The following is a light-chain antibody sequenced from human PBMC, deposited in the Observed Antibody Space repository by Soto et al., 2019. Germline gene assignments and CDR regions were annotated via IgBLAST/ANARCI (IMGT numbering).Light chain of an antibody. Sequence: DIQMTQSPSSLSASVGDRVTITCRASQGIGTYLAWYQQKPGKVPKLLIYAASTLQSGVPSRFSGSGSGTDFTLTISSLQSEDVATYYCQKYNSAPWTFGQGTKVEIK. V-gene: IGKV1-27*01. J-gene: IGKJ1*01. CDR2: AAS. CDR1: QGIGTY. CDR3: QKYNSAPWT.